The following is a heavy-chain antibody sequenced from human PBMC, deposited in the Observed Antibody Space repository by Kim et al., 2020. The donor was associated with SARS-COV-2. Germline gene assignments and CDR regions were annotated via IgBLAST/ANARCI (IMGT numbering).Heavy chain of an antibody. CDR2: INAGNGNT. CDR1: GYTFTSYA. J-gene: IGHJ6*02. CDR3: ARSSGRFLEWLSDYYGMDV. Sequence: ASVKVSCKASGYTFTSYAMHWVRQAPGQRLEWMGWINAGNGNTKYSQKFQGRVTITRDTSASTAYMELSSLRSEDTAVYYCARSSGRFLEWLSDYYGMDVGGRGTTVTVSS. V-gene: IGHV1-3*01. D-gene: IGHD3-3*01.